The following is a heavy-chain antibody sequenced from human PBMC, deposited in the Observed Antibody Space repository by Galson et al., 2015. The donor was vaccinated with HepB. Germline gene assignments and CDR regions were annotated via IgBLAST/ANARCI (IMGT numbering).Heavy chain of an antibody. CDR3: AKVPLYSGFEPFDY. V-gene: IGHV3-23*01. D-gene: IGHD5-12*01. CDR2: VSGSGGVT. J-gene: IGHJ4*02. CDR1: GFTFSSYA. Sequence: SLRLSCAASGFTFSSYAMSWVRQAPGKGLEWVSGVSGSGGVTDYADSVKGRFSISRDNSKNTLYLQMNSLRVEDTAVYYCAKVPLYSGFEPFDYWGQGALVTVSS.